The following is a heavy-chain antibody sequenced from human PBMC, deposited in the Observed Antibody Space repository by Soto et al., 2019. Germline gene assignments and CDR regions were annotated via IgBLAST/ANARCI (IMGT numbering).Heavy chain of an antibody. J-gene: IGHJ4*02. Sequence: SVKVSCKASGGTFSSYAISWVRQAPGQGLEWMGGIIPIFGTANYAQKFQGRVTITADESTSTAYMELSSLRSEDTAVYYCARWKRDCSGGSCYSEFDYWGQGTLVTVSS. CDR1: GGTFSSYA. V-gene: IGHV1-69*13. CDR3: ARWKRDCSGGSCYSEFDY. CDR2: IIPIFGTA. D-gene: IGHD2-15*01.